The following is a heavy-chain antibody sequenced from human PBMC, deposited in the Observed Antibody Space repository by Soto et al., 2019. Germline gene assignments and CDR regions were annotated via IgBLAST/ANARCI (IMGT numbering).Heavy chain of an antibody. Sequence: GGSLRLSCAASGFTFSDYYMSWIRQAPGKGLEWVSYISSSGSTIYYADSVKGRFTISRDNAKSSLYLQMNSLRAEDTAVYYCARRGDSSGYYRPYFDYWGQGTLVTVSS. CDR1: GFTFSDYY. D-gene: IGHD3-22*01. J-gene: IGHJ4*02. CDR2: ISSSGSTI. V-gene: IGHV3-11*01. CDR3: ARRGDSSGYYRPYFDY.